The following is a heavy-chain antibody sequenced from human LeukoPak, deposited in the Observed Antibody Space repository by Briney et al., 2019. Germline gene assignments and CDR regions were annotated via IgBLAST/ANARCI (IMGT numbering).Heavy chain of an antibody. J-gene: IGHJ4*02. CDR3: AKTSDCRGGSCHSNFDY. Sequence: GESLKISCKGSGYSFTSYWIGWVRQMPGKGLEWMGIIYPGDSDTRYRPSFQGQITISADKSISTAYLQWSSLKASDIAMYYCAKTSDCRGGSCHSNFDYWGQGTLVTVSS. V-gene: IGHV5-51*01. CDR1: GYSFTSYW. D-gene: IGHD2-15*01. CDR2: IYPGDSDT.